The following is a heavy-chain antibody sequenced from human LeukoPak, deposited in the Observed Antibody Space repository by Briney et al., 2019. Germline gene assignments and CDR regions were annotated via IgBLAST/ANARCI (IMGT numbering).Heavy chain of an antibody. Sequence: PGGSLRLSCAASGFTFSSYGMTWVRQAPGKGLEWVSYISSSGSTIYYADSVKGRFTISRDNAKNSLYLQMNSLRVEDMAVYYCAELGITMIGGVWGKGTTVTISS. CDR3: AELGITMIGGV. V-gene: IGHV3-48*04. CDR1: GFTFSSYG. CDR2: ISSSGSTI. D-gene: IGHD3-10*02. J-gene: IGHJ6*04.